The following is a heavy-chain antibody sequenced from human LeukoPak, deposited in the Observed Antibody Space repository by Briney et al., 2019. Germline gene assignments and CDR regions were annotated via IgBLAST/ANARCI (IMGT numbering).Heavy chain of an antibody. CDR2: ISGSGGYA. D-gene: IGHD3-16*01. CDR1: GGSFSGYY. J-gene: IGHJ4*02. CDR3: AKDLFGGPARAYFDY. Sequence: ETLSLTCAVYGGSFSGYYWSWIRQPPGKGLEWVSSISGSGGYAYYANSVKGRFITSRDNSKNTLYLQMNSLRAEDTAVYYCAKDLFGGPARAYFDYWGQGTLVTVSS. V-gene: IGHV3-23*01.